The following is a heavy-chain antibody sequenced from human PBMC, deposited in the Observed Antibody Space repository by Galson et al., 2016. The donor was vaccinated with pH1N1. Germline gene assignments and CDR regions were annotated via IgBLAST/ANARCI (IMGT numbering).Heavy chain of an antibody. D-gene: IGHD3-3*01. J-gene: IGHJ3*02. Sequence: CAISGDSVSSNSATWNWIRQSPSRGLEGLGRTCYRSKWYNDYAESVKSRIIISPDTSKNQLSLQLNSVPPAATAVYYCARGVIDYDFWSGYQDHAAFDIWGQGTMVIVSS. V-gene: IGHV6-1*01. CDR3: ARGVIDYDFWSGYQDHAAFDI. CDR1: GDSVSSNSAT. CDR2: TCYRSKWYN.